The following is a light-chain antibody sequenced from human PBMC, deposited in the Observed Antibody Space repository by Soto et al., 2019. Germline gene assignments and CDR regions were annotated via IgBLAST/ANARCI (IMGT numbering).Light chain of an antibody. CDR3: QAWDGSTAV. CDR2: QDS. J-gene: IGLJ1*01. CDR1: KLGDKY. Sequence: SYELTQPPSVSVSPGQTASISCSGDKLGDKYASWYQQKPGQSPVMVIYQDSKRPSGIPERFSGSNSGNTASLTISGTQAMDEADYYCQAWDGSTAVFGTGTKLTVL. V-gene: IGLV3-1*01.